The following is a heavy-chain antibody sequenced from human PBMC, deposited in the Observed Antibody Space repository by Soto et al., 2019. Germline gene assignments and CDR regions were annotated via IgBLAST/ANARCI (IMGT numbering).Heavy chain of an antibody. CDR1: GFSLNTRGVG. Sequence: QITLKESGPTLVKPTQTLTLTCTFSGFSLNTRGVGVTWIRQPPGTTLEWLALIYWDDDKRFSPSLKNRLTITKDTSKNQVVLTTPNMDPADTDTYYWARRCPPAYSLGSGRQYVFDHWGQGALVTVSS. D-gene: IGHD3-10*01. V-gene: IGHV2-5*02. CDR2: IYWDDDK. CDR3: ARRCPPAYSLGSGRQYVFDH. J-gene: IGHJ4*02.